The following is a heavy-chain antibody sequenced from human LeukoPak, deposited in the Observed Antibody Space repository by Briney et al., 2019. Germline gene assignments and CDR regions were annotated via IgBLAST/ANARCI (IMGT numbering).Heavy chain of an antibody. CDR3: ARHRYYYRSGSYYGAPYYMDV. D-gene: IGHD3-10*01. V-gene: IGHV4-39*01. J-gene: IGHJ6*03. CDR1: GGSITSSSYY. Sequence: SETLSLTCTVSGGSITSSSYYWGWIRQPPGKGLEWIGSIYYSGSTYYNPSLKSRVTISVDTSKNQFSLKLSSVTAADTAVYNCARHRYYYRSGSYYGAPYYMDVWGKGTTVTISS. CDR2: IYYSGST.